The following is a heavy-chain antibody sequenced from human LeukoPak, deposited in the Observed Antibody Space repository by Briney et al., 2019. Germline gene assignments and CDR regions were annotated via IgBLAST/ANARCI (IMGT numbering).Heavy chain of an antibody. Sequence: GGSLILSCAASGFTFSDYYMSWIRQAPGKGLEWVSYISGSGSHTTYADSVRGRFTISRDNAKNSLSLQVNSLRADDTAVYYCARVGSTVAAGTPDYWGQGTLVTVSS. V-gene: IGHV3-11*06. CDR3: ARVGSTVAAGTPDY. D-gene: IGHD6-13*01. CDR1: GFTFSDYY. J-gene: IGHJ4*02. CDR2: ISGSGSHT.